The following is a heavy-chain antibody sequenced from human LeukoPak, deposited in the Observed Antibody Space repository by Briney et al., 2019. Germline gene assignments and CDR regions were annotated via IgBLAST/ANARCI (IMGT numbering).Heavy chain of an antibody. V-gene: IGHV4-4*07. CDR3: ARSFLGDWYFDL. Sequence: SETLSLTCTVSGGSISSYYWSWIRQPAGKGLEWIGRIYTSGSTNYNPSLKSRVTMSVDTSKDQFSLRLTSVTAADTAVYYCARSFLGDWYFDLWGRGTLVTVSS. CDR2: IYTSGST. D-gene: IGHD1-26*01. J-gene: IGHJ2*01. CDR1: GGSISSYY.